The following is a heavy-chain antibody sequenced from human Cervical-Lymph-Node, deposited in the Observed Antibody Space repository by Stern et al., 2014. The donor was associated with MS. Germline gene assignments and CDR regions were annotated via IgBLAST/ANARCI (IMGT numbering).Heavy chain of an antibody. CDR1: GFTFSRRG. V-gene: IGHV3-33*01. CDR2: IWYDGSNR. J-gene: IGHJ1*01. CDR3: AREGGNTAEYFQH. Sequence: VQLVESGGGVVKPGRSLRLSCAASGFTFSRRGMHWVRQALGKGLEWLASIWYDGSNRYYADSVKGRFTISRDNSKNTLYLQMNSLRAEDTAVYYCAREGGNTAEYFQHWGQGTLVTVSS. D-gene: IGHD4-23*01.